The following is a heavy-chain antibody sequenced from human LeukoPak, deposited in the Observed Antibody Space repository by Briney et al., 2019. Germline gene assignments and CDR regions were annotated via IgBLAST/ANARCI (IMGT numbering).Heavy chain of an antibody. CDR3: ARRGELSGSIDY. V-gene: IGHV1-69*13. CDR2: IIPIFGTA. CDR1: GGTFSSYA. J-gene: IGHJ4*02. Sequence: SVKVSCKASGGTFSSYAISWVRQAPGQGLEWMGGIIPIFGTANYAQKFQGRVTITADESTSTAYMELSSLRSEDTAVYYCARRGELSGSIDYWAREPWSPSPQ. D-gene: IGHD1-26*01.